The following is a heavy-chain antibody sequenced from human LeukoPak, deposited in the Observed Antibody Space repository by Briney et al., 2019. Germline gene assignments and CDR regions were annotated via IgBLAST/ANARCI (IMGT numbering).Heavy chain of an antibody. J-gene: IGHJ4*02. CDR1: GGSITSYC. Sequence: PSETLSLTCTVSGGSITSYCWSWVRQPPGKGLEWIGYIYYSGSTNYNPSLKSRVTISVDTSKNQFSLKLSSVTAADTAVYYCARDRSLDYWGQGTLVTVSS. V-gene: IGHV4-59*01. CDR2: IYYSGST. CDR3: ARDRSLDY.